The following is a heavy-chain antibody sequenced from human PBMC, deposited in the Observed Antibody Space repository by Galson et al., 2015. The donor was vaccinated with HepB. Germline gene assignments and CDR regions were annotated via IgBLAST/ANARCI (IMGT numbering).Heavy chain of an antibody. V-gene: IGHV3-53*04. J-gene: IGHJ1*01. Sequence: SLRLSCAASGFTVSSNYMSWVRQAPGKGLEWVSVIYSGGSTYYADSVKGRFTISRHNSKNTLYLQMNSLRAEDTAVYYCAREEIADGAEYFQHWGQGTLVTVSS. CDR3: AREEIADGAEYFQH. D-gene: IGHD6-13*01. CDR1: GFTVSSNY. CDR2: IYSGGST.